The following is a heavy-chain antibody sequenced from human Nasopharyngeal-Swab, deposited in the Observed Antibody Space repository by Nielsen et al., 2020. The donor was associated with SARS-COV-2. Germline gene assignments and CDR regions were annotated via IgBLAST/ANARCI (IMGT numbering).Heavy chain of an antibody. J-gene: IGHJ4*02. CDR2: IKQDGSEK. CDR1: GFTFSSYW. CDR3: ARDRSLTMVRGVNFDY. Sequence: GGSLRLSCAASGFTFSSYWMSWVRQAPGKGLEWVANIKQDGSEKYYVDSVKGRFTISRDNAKNSLYLQMNSLRDEDTAVYYCARDRSLTMVRGVNFDYWGQGTLVTVSS. D-gene: IGHD3-10*01. V-gene: IGHV3-7*01.